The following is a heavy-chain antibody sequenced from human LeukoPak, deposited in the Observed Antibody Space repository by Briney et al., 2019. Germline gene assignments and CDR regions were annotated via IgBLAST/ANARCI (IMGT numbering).Heavy chain of an antibody. V-gene: IGHV3-15*01. CDR2: IKSKTDGGTT. Sequence: GGSLRLSCAPSGLTFSNAYMSWVRQAPGKGLEWVGRIKSKTDGGTTDYAAPVKGRFTISRDDSKNTLYLQMNSLKTEDTAVYYCTTVGSYGEYYFDYWGQGTLVTVSS. D-gene: IGHD3-16*01. CDR1: GLTFSNAY. CDR3: TTVGSYGEYYFDY. J-gene: IGHJ4*02.